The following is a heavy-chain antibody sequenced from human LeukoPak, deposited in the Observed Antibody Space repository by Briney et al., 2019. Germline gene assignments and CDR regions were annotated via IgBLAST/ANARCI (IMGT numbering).Heavy chain of an antibody. D-gene: IGHD3-10*01. CDR3: ASFRGEVDWFDP. Sequence: SVKVSCKASGGTFSSYAISWVRQAPGQGLEWMGGIIPIFGTANYAQRFQGRVTITTDESTSTAYMELSSLRSEDTAVYYCASFRGEVDWFDPWGQGTLVTVSS. J-gene: IGHJ5*02. CDR2: IIPIFGTA. CDR1: GGTFSSYA. V-gene: IGHV1-69*05.